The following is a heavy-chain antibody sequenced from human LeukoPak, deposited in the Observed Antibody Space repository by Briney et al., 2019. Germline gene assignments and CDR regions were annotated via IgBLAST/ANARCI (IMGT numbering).Heavy chain of an antibody. CDR3: ARLNDIAVAGSPKDWYFDL. Sequence: PSETLSLTCIVSGGPISGYYWNWIPQAPGKGLEWIGYIYYSGSTNYNPSLKSRVALSVDTSKMQFSLKLSSVTAADTAVYYCARLNDIAVAGSPKDWYFDLWGRGTLVTVSS. J-gene: IGHJ2*01. CDR1: GGPISGYY. V-gene: IGHV4-59*01. CDR2: IYYSGST. D-gene: IGHD6-19*01.